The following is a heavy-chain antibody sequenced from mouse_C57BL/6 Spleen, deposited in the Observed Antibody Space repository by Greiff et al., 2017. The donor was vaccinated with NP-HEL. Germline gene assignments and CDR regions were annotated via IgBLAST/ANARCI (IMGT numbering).Heavy chain of an antibody. D-gene: IGHD4-1*01. J-gene: IGHJ2*01. Sequence: EVQLVESGGDLVKPGGSLKLSCAASGFTFSSYGMSWVRQTPDKRLEWVATISSGGSYTCYPDSVKGRFTISRDNAKNTLYLQMSSLKSEDTAMYHCAGQTGYFDYWGQGTTLTVSS. CDR3: AGQTGYFDY. V-gene: IGHV5-6*01. CDR1: GFTFSSYG. CDR2: ISSGGSYT.